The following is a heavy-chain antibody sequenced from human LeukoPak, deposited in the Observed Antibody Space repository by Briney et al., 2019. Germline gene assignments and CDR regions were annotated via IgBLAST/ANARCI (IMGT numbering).Heavy chain of an antibody. J-gene: IGHJ5*02. Sequence: GESLKISCKGSGYSFTSYWIGWVRQMPGKGLEWMGIIYPGDSARYSPSFQGRVTISADKSISTAYLQWSSLKASDTAMYYCARQRFTMRAYAGNWFDPWGQGTLVTVSS. CDR3: ARQRFTMRAYAGNWFDP. V-gene: IGHV5-51*01. D-gene: IGHD3-10*01. CDR1: GYSFTSYW. CDR2: IYPGDSA.